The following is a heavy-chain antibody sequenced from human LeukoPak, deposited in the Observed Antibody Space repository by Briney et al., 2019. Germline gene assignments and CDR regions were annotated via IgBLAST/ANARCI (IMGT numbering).Heavy chain of an antibody. J-gene: IGHJ4*02. CDR2: ISWSSGSM. Sequence: GRSLRLSCAASGFTFDDYAMHWVRQAPGKGLEWVSGISWSSGSMDYADSVKGRFTISRDNAENSLYLQMNSLRAEDTAVYYCARDSIQLWPNAIDFWGQGTLVTVSS. V-gene: IGHV3-9*01. CDR1: GFTFDDYA. D-gene: IGHD1-1*01. CDR3: ARDSIQLWPNAIDF.